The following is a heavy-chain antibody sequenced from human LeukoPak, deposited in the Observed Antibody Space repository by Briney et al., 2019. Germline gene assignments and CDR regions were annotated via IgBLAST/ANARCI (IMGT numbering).Heavy chain of an antibody. CDR3: ARWGYDPGIDP. Sequence: SETLSLTCTVSGGSISSSSYYWGWIRQPPGKGLEWIGSIYYSGSTYYNPSLKSRVTISVDTSKNQFSLKLSSVTAADTAVYYCARWGYDPGIDPWGQGTLVTVSS. CDR2: IYYSGST. V-gene: IGHV4-39*07. CDR1: GGSISSSSYY. D-gene: IGHD3-3*01. J-gene: IGHJ5*02.